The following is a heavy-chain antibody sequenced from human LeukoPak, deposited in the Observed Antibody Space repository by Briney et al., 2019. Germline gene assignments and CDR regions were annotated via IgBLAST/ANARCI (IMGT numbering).Heavy chain of an antibody. J-gene: IGHJ4*02. CDR3: TRGTGTSWFDY. CDR2: MNPNSGVT. Sequence: ASVKVSCMPSGYTFTVNYLHWVRQAPGQGLEWVGWMNPNSGVTGYAQNFQGRVTMTRDTSISTAYMELSSLTSDDTAVYYCTRGTGTSWFDYWGQGSLVTVSS. D-gene: IGHD2-2*01. V-gene: IGHV1-2*02. CDR1: GYTFTVNY.